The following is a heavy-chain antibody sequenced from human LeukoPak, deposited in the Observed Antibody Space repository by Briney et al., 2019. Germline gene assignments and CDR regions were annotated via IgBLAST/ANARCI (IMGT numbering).Heavy chain of an antibody. D-gene: IGHD2-2*01. Sequence: ASVKVSCKASGYTFTSYGISWVRQAPGQGLEWMGWINPNSGGTNYAQKFQGRVTMTRDTSISTAYMELSRLRSDDTAVYYCARVAGYCSSTSCYWVTTSQFDPWGQGTRVTVSS. J-gene: IGHJ5*02. CDR2: INPNSGGT. CDR3: ARVAGYCSSTSCYWVTTSQFDP. CDR1: GYTFTSYG. V-gene: IGHV1-2*02.